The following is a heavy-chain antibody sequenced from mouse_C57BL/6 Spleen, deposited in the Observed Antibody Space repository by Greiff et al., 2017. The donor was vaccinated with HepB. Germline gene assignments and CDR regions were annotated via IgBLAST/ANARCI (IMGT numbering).Heavy chain of an antibody. V-gene: IGHV14-4*01. D-gene: IGHD1-2*01. CDR1: GFNIKDDY. J-gene: IGHJ2*01. CDR2: IDPENGDT. CDR3: TFITTVPRYFDY. Sequence: EVKVVESGAELVRPGASVKLSCTASGFNIKDDYMHRVKQRPEQGLEWIGWIDPENGDTEYASKFKGKATITADTSSNTTYLQLSSLKSEDTAVYYCTFITTVPRYFDYWGQGTTLTVSS.